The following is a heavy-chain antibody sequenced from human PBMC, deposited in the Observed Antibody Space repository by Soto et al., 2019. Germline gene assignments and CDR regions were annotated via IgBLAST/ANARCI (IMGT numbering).Heavy chain of an antibody. CDR3: ARGIAARGWFDP. D-gene: IGHD6-6*01. CDR1: GGTFSSYA. CDR2: IIPIFGTA. J-gene: IGHJ5*02. V-gene: IGHV1-69*13. Sequence: SVKVSCKASGGTFSSYAISWVRQAPGQGLEWMGGIIPIFGTANYAQKFQGRVTITADESTSTAYMELSSLRSEDTAVYYCARGIAARGWFDPWGQGTLVTVSS.